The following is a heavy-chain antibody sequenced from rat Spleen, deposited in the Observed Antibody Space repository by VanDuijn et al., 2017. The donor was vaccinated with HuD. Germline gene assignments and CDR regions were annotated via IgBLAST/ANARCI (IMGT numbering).Heavy chain of an antibody. J-gene: IGHJ3*01. V-gene: IGHV5-46*01. CDR2: ISPSGGST. Sequence: EVQLVESGGGLVQPGRSMKLSCAASGFTFSNFPMAWVRQAPTKGLEWVATISPSGGSTYYRDSVRGRFTIFRDMAKSTLYLQMDSLRSEDTATYYCATAGSRVSRFAYWGQGTLVTVSS. CDR1: GFTFSNFP. D-gene: IGHD1-4*01. CDR3: ATAGSRVSRFAY.